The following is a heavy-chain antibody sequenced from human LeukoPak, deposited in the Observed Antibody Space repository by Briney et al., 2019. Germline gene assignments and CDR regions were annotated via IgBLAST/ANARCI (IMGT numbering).Heavy chain of an antibody. V-gene: IGHV1-2*06. D-gene: IGHD3-3*01. CDR1: GYTFTGYY. J-gene: IGHJ6*02. CDR2: INPNSGGT. CDR3: ARGYHSVRDFWSGYYRGYYYYGMDV. Sequence: ASVKVSCKASGYTFTGYYMHWVRQAPGQGLEWMGRINPNSGGTNYAQKFQGRVTMTRNTSISTAYMELSSLRSEDTAVYYCARGYHSVRDFWSGYYRGYYYYGMDVWGQGTTVTVSS.